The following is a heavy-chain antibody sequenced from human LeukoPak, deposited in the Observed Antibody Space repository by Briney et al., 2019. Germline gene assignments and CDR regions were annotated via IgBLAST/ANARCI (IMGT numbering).Heavy chain of an antibody. CDR1: GFNFGDYG. CDR2: IRSEANGGTT. D-gene: IGHD5-18*01. CDR3: TRADNGYDEGFFDY. J-gene: IGHJ4*02. V-gene: IGHV3-49*04. Sequence: GGSLRLSCTASGFNFGDYGMSWVRQAPGKGLEWVGFIRSEANGGTTEYAASVKGRVTISRDDSKSIAYLQMNSLTTEDTAVYYRTRADNGYDEGFFDYWGQGTLVTVSS.